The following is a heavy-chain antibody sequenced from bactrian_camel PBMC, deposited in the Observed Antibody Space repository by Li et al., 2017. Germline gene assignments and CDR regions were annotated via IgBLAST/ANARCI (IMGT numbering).Heavy chain of an antibody. CDR2: VTTGGYTT. Sequence: HVQLVESGGGSVQAGGSLTLSCAASELAFSSYWMAWFRQAPGKEHEGVAAVTTGGYTTYYDGSVQGRFTVSWDNAESTMYLQMNSLKPEDTAMYFCAARRYGCTSTFWRRRERYGYWGQGTQVTVS. V-gene: IGHV3S1*01. D-gene: IGHD1*01. CDR3: AARRYGCTSTFWRRRERYGY. CDR1: ELAFSSYW. J-gene: IGHJ4*01.